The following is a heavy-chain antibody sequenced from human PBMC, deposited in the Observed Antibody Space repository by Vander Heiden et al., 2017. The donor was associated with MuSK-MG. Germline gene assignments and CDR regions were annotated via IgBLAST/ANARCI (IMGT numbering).Heavy chain of an antibody. CDR1: VFTPSNFA. CDR2: VSGSGGST. D-gene: IGHD2-2*02. V-gene: IGHV3-23*01. CDR3: AKGSCQSSTSCYRADY. Sequence: DVQLLESGGGLVQPGGSLRLSCAASVFTPSNFAMSWVRQAPGKGLEWVSAVSGSGGSTYYTDSVRGRFTISRDNSKNTLYLQMNSLRAEDTAVYYCAKGSCQSSTSCYRADYWGQGTLVTVSS. J-gene: IGHJ4*02.